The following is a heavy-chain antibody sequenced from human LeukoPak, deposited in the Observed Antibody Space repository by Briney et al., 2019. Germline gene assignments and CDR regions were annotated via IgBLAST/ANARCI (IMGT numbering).Heavy chain of an antibody. J-gene: IGHJ6*02. D-gene: IGHD1-7*01. CDR3: ARDLRGRYNWNSVPMDV. V-gene: IGHV1-18*01. Sequence: ASVKVSCKASGYTFTSYGISWVRQAPGQGLEWMGWISAYNGNTNYAQKLQGRATMTTDTSTSTAYMELRSLRSDDTAVYYCARDLRGRYNWNSVPMDVWGQGTTVTVSS. CDR1: GYTFTSYG. CDR2: ISAYNGNT.